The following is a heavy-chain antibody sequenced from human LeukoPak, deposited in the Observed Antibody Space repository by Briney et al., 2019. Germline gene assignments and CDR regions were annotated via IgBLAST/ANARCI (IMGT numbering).Heavy chain of an antibody. J-gene: IGHJ4*02. V-gene: IGHV4-59*01. CDR1: GASITSYY. D-gene: IGHD1-26*01. Sequence: PSETLSLTCTVSGASITSYYWTWIRQPLKGLEWIGYYSGSTNYNPSLKSRVTISVATSKNQFSLKLTSVTAADTAVYYCARGARLGAARPQYFDYWGQGILVTVSS. CDR3: ARGARLGAARPQYFDY. CDR2: YSGST.